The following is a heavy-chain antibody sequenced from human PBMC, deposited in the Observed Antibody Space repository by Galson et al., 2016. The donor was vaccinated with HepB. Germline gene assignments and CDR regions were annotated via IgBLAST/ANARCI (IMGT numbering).Heavy chain of an antibody. CDR2: ISYNGDSQ. Sequence: SLRLSCAASGFAVNNNYMTWVRQAPGKGLEWVALISYNGDSQHYAGSVEGRFTISRDNSKNTLYLQMNSLRPEDTAVYYCVREAGLYSGYTGGFDYWGQGTLVTVSS. J-gene: IGHJ4*02. V-gene: IGHV3-30-3*01. CDR1: GFAVNNNY. D-gene: IGHD5-12*01. CDR3: VREAGLYSGYTGGFDY.